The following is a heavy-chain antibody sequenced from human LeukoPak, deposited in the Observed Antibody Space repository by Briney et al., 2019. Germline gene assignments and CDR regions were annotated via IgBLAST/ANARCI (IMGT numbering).Heavy chain of an antibody. V-gene: IGHV3-30-3*01. J-gene: IGHJ4*02. Sequence: PGRSLRLSCAGSGFTFSSYTMHWVRQAPGKGLEWVAVISYDGSNKYYADSVKGRFTISRDNSKNTLSLQMNSLRAEDTAVYYCARDLDSSGWSGGSDYWGQGTLVTVSS. CDR2: ISYDGSNK. D-gene: IGHD6-19*01. CDR3: ARDLDSSGWSGGSDY. CDR1: GFTFSSYT.